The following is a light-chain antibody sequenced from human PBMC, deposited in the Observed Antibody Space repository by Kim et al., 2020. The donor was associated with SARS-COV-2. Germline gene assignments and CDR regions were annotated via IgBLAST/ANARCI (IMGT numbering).Light chain of an antibody. CDR2: AAS. V-gene: IGKV1-39*01. CDR1: DTVVTY. J-gene: IGKJ2*01. CDR3: QQTYRLSS. Sequence: LSASVGDRVTITCRAGDTVVTYLNWYQQKPGKAPKLLIYAASKLQTGVPSRFSGSGYGTHFTLTISSLQPDDFATYYCQQTYRLSSFGAGTKLEI.